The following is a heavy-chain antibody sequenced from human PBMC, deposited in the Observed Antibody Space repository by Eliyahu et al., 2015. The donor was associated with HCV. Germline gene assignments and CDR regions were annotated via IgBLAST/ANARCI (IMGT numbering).Heavy chain of an antibody. CDR1: XGSISSGGYY. D-gene: IGHD2-8*01. V-gene: IGHV4-31*03. CDR2: IYYSGST. CDR3: ARDGVEGFLHWFDP. Sequence: QVQLQESGPGLVKPSQTLSLTCXVSXGSISSGGYYWSWIRQHPGKGLEWLGYIYYSGSTYYNPSLKSRVAISVDTSKNQFSLKLSSVTAADTAVYYCARDGVEGFLHWFDPWGQGTLVTVSS. J-gene: IGHJ5*02.